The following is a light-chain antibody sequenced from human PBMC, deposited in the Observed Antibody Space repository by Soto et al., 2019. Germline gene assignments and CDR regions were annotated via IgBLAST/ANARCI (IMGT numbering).Light chain of an antibody. V-gene: IGLV2-11*01. CDR2: DVT. CDR1: SSDVGGYNY. J-gene: IGLJ1*01. Sequence: QSVLTQPRSVSGSPGQSVTISCTGTSSDVGGYNYGSWYEQHPVKAPKLMIHDVTKRPSGVPDRVSGSKTGNTSALTIAGPQDEDEADDNCGSYAGSYTGVVGTGTELTVL. CDR3: GSYAGSYTGV.